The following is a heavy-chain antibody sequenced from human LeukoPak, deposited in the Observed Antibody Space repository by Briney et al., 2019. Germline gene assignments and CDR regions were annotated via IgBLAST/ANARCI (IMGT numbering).Heavy chain of an antibody. CDR2: ISSSSSTI. D-gene: IGHD3-22*01. J-gene: IGHJ4*02. Sequence: GGSLSLSCAASGFTFSSYSMNWVRQAPGKGLEWVSYISSSSSTIYYADSVKGRFTISRDNAKNSLYLQMNSLRAEDTAVYYCARSYYYDSSGYPNFDYWGQGTLVTVSS. CDR3: ARSYYYDSSGYPNFDY. CDR1: GFTFSSYS. V-gene: IGHV3-48*04.